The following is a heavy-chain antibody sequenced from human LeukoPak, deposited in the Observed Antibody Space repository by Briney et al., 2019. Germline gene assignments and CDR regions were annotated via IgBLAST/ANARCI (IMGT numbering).Heavy chain of an antibody. CDR1: GFTFSSYA. V-gene: IGHV3-33*08. CDR3: ASGYSSGAIDY. Sequence: AGGSLRLSCAVSGFTFSSYAMSWVRQAPGKGLEWVAVIWYDGSNKYYADSVKGRFTISRDNSKNTLYLQMNSLRAEDTAVYYCASGYSSGAIDYWGQGTLVTVSS. D-gene: IGHD6-19*01. J-gene: IGHJ4*02. CDR2: IWYDGSNK.